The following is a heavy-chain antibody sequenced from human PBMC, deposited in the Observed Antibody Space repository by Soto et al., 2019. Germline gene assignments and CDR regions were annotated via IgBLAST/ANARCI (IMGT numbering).Heavy chain of an antibody. D-gene: IGHD6-13*01. CDR2: IGGTGART. V-gene: IGHV3-23*01. CDR1: GFAFSFYA. J-gene: IGHJ4*02. Sequence: EVQLLESGGGVVQPGGSLRLSCAGSGFAFSFYAMTWVRQAPGKGLEWVSGIGGTGARTHYADSVKARFTISRDNSKNTLYLQMNSLRPEDTAVYYCTSTYSSNWYAGNWGQGPLVSVSS. CDR3: TSTYSSNWYAGN.